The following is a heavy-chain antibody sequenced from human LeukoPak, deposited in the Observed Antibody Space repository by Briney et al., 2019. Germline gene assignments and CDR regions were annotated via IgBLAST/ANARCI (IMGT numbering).Heavy chain of an antibody. Sequence: SETLSLTCTVSGGSINSYYWSWIRQPPGKGLEWIGYIYYSGSTNYNPSLKSRVTISVDTSKNQFSLKLSSVTAADTAVYYCARDLTMVRGVSYYYYGMDVWGQGTTVTVSS. CDR2: IYYSGST. J-gene: IGHJ6*02. V-gene: IGHV4-59*01. D-gene: IGHD3-10*01. CDR1: GGSINSYY. CDR3: ARDLTMVRGVSYYYYGMDV.